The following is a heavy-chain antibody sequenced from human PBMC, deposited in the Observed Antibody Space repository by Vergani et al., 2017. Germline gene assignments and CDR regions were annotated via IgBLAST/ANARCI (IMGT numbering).Heavy chain of an antibody. J-gene: IGHJ6*02. V-gene: IGHV3-13*01. D-gene: IGHD2-15*01. CDR3: ARVAGSSGGNGMDV. CDR1: GFTFSSYD. CDR2: IGTAGDT. Sequence: EVQLVESGGGLVQPGGSLRLSCAASGFTFSSYDMHWVRQATGKGLEWVSAIGTAGDTYYPGSVKGRFIISRENAKNSLYLQMNSLRAGDTAVYYCARVAGSSGGNGMDVWGQGTTVTVSS.